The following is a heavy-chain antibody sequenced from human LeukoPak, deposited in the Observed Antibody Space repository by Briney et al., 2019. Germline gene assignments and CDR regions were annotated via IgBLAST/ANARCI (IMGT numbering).Heavy chain of an antibody. J-gene: IGHJ4*02. CDR2: INHSGST. D-gene: IGHD6-19*01. V-gene: IGHV4-34*01. CDR3: ARRRSSGWYYFDY. Sequence: SETLSLTCAVYGGSFSGYYWSWIRQPPGKGPEWIGEINHSGSTNYNPSLKSRVTISVDTSKNQFSLKLSSVTAADTAVYYCARRRSSGWYYFDYWGQGTLVTVSS. CDR1: GGSFSGYY.